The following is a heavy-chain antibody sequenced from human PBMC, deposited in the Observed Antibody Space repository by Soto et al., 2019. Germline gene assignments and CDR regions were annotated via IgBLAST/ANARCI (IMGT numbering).Heavy chain of an antibody. CDR2: INHSGST. CDR3: ARGSTTEKVDS. Sequence: ASETLSLTCAVYGGSFSGYYWSWIRQPPGKGLEWIGEINHSGSTNYNPSLKSRVTISADTSMNQFSLTLTSVTAADTAMYYCARGSTTEKVDSWGQGILVTVSS. V-gene: IGHV4-34*01. CDR1: GGSFSGYY. J-gene: IGHJ4*02.